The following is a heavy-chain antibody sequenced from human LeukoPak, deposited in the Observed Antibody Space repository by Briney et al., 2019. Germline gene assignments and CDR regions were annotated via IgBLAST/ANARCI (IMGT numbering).Heavy chain of an antibody. J-gene: IGHJ6*02. V-gene: IGHV4-34*01. CDR3: ARHDYYDFWRGPGASMDV. D-gene: IGHD3-3*01. CDR2: IYYSGST. Sequence: SETLSLTCAVYGGSFSGYYWSWIRQPPGKGLEWIGSIYYSGSTYYNPSLKSRVTISVDTSRNQFSLKLSSVTAADTAVYYCARHDYYDFWRGPGASMDVWGQGTTVTVSS. CDR1: GGSFSGYY.